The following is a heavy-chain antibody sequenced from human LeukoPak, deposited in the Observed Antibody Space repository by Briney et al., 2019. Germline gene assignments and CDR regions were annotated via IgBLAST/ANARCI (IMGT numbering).Heavy chain of an antibody. V-gene: IGHV1-2*02. Sequence: GASVKVSCKASGYTFTGYYMHWVRQAPGQGLEWMGWINPNSGGTNYAQKFQGRVTMTRDTSISTAYMELSRLRSDDPAVYYCARDHGDYVLYYFDYWGQGTLVTVSS. CDR1: GYTFTGYY. CDR2: INPNSGGT. D-gene: IGHD4-17*01. J-gene: IGHJ4*02. CDR3: ARDHGDYVLYYFDY.